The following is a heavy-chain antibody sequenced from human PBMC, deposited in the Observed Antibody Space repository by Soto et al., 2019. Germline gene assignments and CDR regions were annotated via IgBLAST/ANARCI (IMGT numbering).Heavy chain of an antibody. D-gene: IGHD2-8*02. CDR2: INHSGST. V-gene: IGHV4-34*01. J-gene: IGHJ4*02. CDR3: ATDKITGLFDY. Sequence: QVQLQQWGAGLLKPSETLSLTWAVYGGSFSGYYWTWIRQPPGTGLEWIGEINHSGSTNYNPSLKSRVTISVDTSKNQFSLKLTSVTAADTAVYYCATDKITGLFDYWGQGTLVTVSS. CDR1: GGSFSGYY.